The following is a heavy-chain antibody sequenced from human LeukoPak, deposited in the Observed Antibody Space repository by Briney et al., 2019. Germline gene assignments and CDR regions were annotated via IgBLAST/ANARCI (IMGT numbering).Heavy chain of an antibody. D-gene: IGHD5-18*01. CDR2: ISSSSGYI. J-gene: IGHJ4*02. CDR3: ARNSPDTASDY. CDR1: GFTFSSYS. Sequence: PGGSLRHSCAASGFTFSSYSMNWVRQAPGKGLEWVSSISSSSGYIYYADSVKGRFTISRDNAKNSLYLQMNSLRAEDTAVYYCARNSPDTASDYWGQGTLVTVSS. V-gene: IGHV3-21*01.